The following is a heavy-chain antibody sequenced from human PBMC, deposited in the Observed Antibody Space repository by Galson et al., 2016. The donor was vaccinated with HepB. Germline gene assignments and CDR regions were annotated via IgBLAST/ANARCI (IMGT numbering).Heavy chain of an antibody. J-gene: IGHJ4*02. V-gene: IGHV3-53*01. CDR1: GFIVSSNY. CDR2: LYASGKT. D-gene: IGHD2-21*01. CDR3: TRGWNREYSSGNGGGNGGDH. Sequence: SLRLSCAASGFIVSSNYMNWVRQAPGNGLEWVSVLYASGKTYYADSVKGRFTISRDNSKNILFLQMNSLRAEDTAVYYCTRGWNREYSSGNGGGNGGDHWGQGTLVTVSS.